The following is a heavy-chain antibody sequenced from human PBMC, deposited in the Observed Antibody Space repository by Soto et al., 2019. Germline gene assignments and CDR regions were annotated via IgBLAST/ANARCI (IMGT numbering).Heavy chain of an antibody. J-gene: IGHJ3*02. Sequence: HPGGSLRLSCAASGFTLSGYAMDWVRQAPGKGLEYVSGISSNGVGTYYANSVKGRFTISRDNSKNTVYLQMNSLRAEDTAVYYCAKDPHLSSGWDDAFDISGQLTMVTVSS. V-gene: IGHV3-64*04. CDR2: ISSNGVGT. CDR3: AKDPHLSSGWDDAFDI. CDR1: GFTLSGYA. D-gene: IGHD3-22*01.